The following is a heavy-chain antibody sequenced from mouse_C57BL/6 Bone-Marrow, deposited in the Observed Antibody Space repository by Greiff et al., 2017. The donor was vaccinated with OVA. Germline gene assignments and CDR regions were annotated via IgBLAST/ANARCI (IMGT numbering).Heavy chain of an antibody. CDR2: ISDGGSYT. V-gene: IGHV5-4*01. D-gene: IGHD4-1*01. J-gene: IGHJ1*03. Sequence: EVQRVESGGGLVKPGGSLKLSCAASGFTFSSYAMSWVRQTPEKRLEWVATISDGGSYTYYPDNVKGRFTISRDNAKNNLYLQMSRLKSEDTAMYYCARDRAGTRYFDVWGTGTTVTVAS. CDR3: ARDRAGTRYFDV. CDR1: GFTFSSYA.